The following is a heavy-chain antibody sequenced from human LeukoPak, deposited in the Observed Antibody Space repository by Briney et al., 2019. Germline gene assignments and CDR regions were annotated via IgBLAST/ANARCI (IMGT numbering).Heavy chain of an antibody. CDR1: GYTFTSYD. CDR2: VNPSGDST. V-gene: IGHV1-46*01. Sequence: GASVQVSCKASGYTFTSYDMHWVRQAPGQGLEWMGIVNPSGDSTSYAPKFQGRVTMTRDTSTSTVYMELSSLRSEDAAVYYCASVLYCGADCYSGLYFFDYWGQGTLVTVSS. D-gene: IGHD2-21*02. J-gene: IGHJ4*02. CDR3: ASVLYCGADCYSGLYFFDY.